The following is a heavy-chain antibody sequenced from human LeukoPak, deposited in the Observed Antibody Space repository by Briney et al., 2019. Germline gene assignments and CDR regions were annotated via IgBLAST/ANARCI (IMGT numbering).Heavy chain of an antibody. D-gene: IGHD3-22*01. CDR1: GGSISSGGYS. Sequence: SETLSLTCAVSGGSISSGGYSWSWIRQPPGKGLEWIGYIYHSGSTYYNPSLKSRVTISVDTSKNQFSLKLSSVTAADTAVYYCARGDDSFYYYYYGMDVWGQGTTVTVSS. CDR2: IYHSGST. J-gene: IGHJ6*02. V-gene: IGHV4-30-2*01. CDR3: ARGDDSFYYYYYGMDV.